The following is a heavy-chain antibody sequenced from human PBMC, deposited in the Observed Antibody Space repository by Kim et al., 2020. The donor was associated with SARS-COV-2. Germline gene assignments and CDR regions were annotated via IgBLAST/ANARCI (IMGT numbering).Heavy chain of an antibody. D-gene: IGHD3-16*01. J-gene: IGHJ4*02. CDR1: GYSFTRHW. CDR3: AKCPSSAWELCYFDS. V-gene: IGHV5-51*01. Sequence: GESLKISCQGSGYSFTRHWIAWVRQMPGKGLEWMGIIYPGDSDTRSRPSLQGQVTMSVDKSINTAYLHWTSLKASDTAMYYCAKCPSSAWELCYFDSWGQGTLVTVSA. CDR2: IYPGDSDT.